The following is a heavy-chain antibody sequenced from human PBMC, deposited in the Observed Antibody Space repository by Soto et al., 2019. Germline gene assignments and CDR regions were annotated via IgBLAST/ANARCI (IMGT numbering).Heavy chain of an antibody. D-gene: IGHD5-12*01. Sequence: EVQLVESGGGLVQPGGSLRLSCAASGFTFSSYSINWVLQAPGKGLERVSYISSSSSTIYYADSVKGRFTISRDNAKNSLYLQMNSLRAEDTAVYYCARVYSGYDLWWFDPWGQGTLVTVSS. CDR3: ARVYSGYDLWWFDP. CDR2: ISSSSSTI. J-gene: IGHJ5*02. V-gene: IGHV3-48*01. CDR1: GFTFSSYS.